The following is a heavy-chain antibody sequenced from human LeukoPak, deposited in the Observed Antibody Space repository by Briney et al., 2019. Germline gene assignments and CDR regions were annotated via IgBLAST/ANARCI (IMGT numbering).Heavy chain of an antibody. CDR1: GGSFSGYY. J-gene: IGHJ6*02. Sequence: SETLSLTGAVYGGSFSGYYWSWIRQPPGKGLEWIGAINHSGSTNYNPSLKSRVTISVDTSKNQFSLKLSSVTAADTAVYYCARHDRGWQGRMDVWGQGTTVTVSS. D-gene: IGHD3-10*02. CDR3: ARHDRGWQGRMDV. V-gene: IGHV4-34*01. CDR2: INHSGST.